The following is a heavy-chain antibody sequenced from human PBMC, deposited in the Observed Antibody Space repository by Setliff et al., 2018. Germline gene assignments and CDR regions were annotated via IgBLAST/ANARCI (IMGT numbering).Heavy chain of an antibody. J-gene: IGHJ4*02. CDR3: ARDYDSSGYYVGY. CDR2: IYNSGST. Sequence: PSETLSLTCTVSGVSTSSGDYYWSWIRQPPGKGLEWIGYIYNSGSTYYNPSLKSRVSISLDTSKNQFSLKLSSVTAADTAVYYCARDYDSSGYYVGYWGQGTLVTVSS. V-gene: IGHV4-30-4*08. D-gene: IGHD3-22*01. CDR1: GVSTSSGDYY.